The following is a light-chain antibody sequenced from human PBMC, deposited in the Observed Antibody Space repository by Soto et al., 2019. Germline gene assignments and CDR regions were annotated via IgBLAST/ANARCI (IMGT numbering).Light chain of an antibody. Sequence: EIVMTQSPATLSVSPGERVTLSCRASQSVTSNLAWYQQKPGQAPRLLIYGASTRATGTPARFSGSGSGTEFTLTISSLQSEDFAVYYCQQYNNWLGPFGQGTKVDIK. J-gene: IGKJ2*01. V-gene: IGKV3-15*01. CDR2: GAS. CDR1: QSVTSN. CDR3: QQYNNWLGP.